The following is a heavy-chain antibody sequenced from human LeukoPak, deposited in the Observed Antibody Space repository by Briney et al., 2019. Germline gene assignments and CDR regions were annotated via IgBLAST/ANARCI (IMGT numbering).Heavy chain of an antibody. CDR3: ARETRDSNWNSVAYLDH. D-gene: IGHD1-7*01. CDR2: FIPILNTT. Sequence: ASVKVSCKASGGIFSGNSITWVRQAPGQGLEWMGRFIPILNTTNYAQDFQGRVTLTADKSTSTAYMELMSLGSEDTAVYYCARETRDSNWNSVAYLDHWGQGTLVTVSS. J-gene: IGHJ4*02. CDR1: GGIFSGNS. V-gene: IGHV1-69*08.